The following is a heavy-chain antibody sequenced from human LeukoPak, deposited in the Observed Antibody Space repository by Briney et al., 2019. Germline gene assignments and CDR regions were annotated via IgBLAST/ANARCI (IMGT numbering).Heavy chain of an antibody. Sequence: ASVKVSCKASVYTFTSYGISWVRQAPGRGLEWMGWISTYNGNTNYAQKFQGRVTMTTDTSTSTAYMELRSLRSDDTAVYYCARDNTMVRGVIDWFDPWGQGTLVTVSS. D-gene: IGHD3-10*01. CDR2: ISTYNGNT. CDR1: VYTFTSYG. J-gene: IGHJ5*02. CDR3: ARDNTMVRGVIDWFDP. V-gene: IGHV1-18*01.